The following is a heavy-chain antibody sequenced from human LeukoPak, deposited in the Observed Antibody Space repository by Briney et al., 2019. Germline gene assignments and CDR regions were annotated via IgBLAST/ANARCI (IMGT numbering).Heavy chain of an antibody. CDR1: GFTFSSYA. V-gene: IGHV3-23*01. D-gene: IGHD5-24*01. J-gene: IGHJ6*02. CDR3: AKSRRWLQLTYYYYYGMDV. Sequence: GGSLRLSCAASGFTFSSYATSWVRQAPGKGLEWVSAISGSGGSTYYADSVKGRFTISRDNSKNTLYLQMNSLRAEDTAVYYCAKSRRWLQLTYYYYYGMDVWGQGTTVTVSS. CDR2: ISGSGGST.